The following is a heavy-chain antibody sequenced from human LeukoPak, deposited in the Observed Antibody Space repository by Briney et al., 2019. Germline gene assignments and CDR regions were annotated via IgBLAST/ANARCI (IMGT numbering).Heavy chain of an antibody. Sequence: SETLSLTCTVSGGSISSYYWSWIRQPAGKGLEWIGRIYTSGSTNYNPSLKNRVTISVDTSKNQFSLKLSSVTAADTAVYYCARGVYSYGYLPYYFDYWGQGTLVTVSS. D-gene: IGHD5-18*01. CDR2: IYTSGST. CDR3: ARGVYSYGYLPYYFDY. J-gene: IGHJ4*02. CDR1: GGSISSYY. V-gene: IGHV4-4*07.